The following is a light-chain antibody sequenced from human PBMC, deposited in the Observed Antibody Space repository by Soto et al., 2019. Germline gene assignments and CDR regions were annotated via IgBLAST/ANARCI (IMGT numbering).Light chain of an antibody. CDR1: QDISNY. J-gene: IGKJ5*01. V-gene: IGKV1-33*01. CDR3: EQYDNLPPGIT. Sequence: DLQMTQSPSSLSASVGDRVTITCQASQDISNYLNWYQQKQGKAPKLLIYDASNLETGVPSRFSGSGSGTDFTFTISSLQPEDIATCYCEQYDNLPPGITFGQGTRLEIK. CDR2: DAS.